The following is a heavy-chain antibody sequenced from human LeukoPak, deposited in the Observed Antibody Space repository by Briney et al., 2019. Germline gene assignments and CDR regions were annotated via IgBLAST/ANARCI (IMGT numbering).Heavy chain of an antibody. CDR1: GFTFSSYA. J-gene: IGHJ1*01. CDR2: ITETGGST. V-gene: IGHV3-23*01. CDR3: IAQQH. Sequence: GGSLRLSCAASGFTFSSYAMSWVRQAPGKGLEWVSGITETGGSTYYADSVKGRFTISRDNSKNTLHLQMTSLKTEDTAMYYCIAQQHWGQGALVTVSS.